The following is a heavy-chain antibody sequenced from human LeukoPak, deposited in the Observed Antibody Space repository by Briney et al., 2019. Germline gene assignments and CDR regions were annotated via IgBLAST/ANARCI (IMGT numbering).Heavy chain of an antibody. V-gene: IGHV3-7*01. D-gene: IGHD1-26*01. Sequence: GGSLRLSCAASGFTFSNYWMSWVRQAPGKGLGWVANIKQDESDKFYADSVKGRFTISRDNAKNSVYLQMNSLRAEDTAVYYCARDKVLGATIFDFWGQGTLVTVSS. CDR3: ARDKVLGATIFDF. CDR2: IKQDESDK. J-gene: IGHJ4*02. CDR1: GFTFSNYW.